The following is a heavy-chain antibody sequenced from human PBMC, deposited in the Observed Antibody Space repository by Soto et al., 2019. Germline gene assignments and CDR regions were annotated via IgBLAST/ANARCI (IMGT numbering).Heavy chain of an antibody. J-gene: IGHJ4*02. V-gene: IGHV1-69*01. CDR2: FGTA. D-gene: IGHD3-22*01. CDR3: ARAYYYDSSGYYPR. Sequence: FGTANYAQKFQGRVTITADESTSTAYMELSSLRSEDTAVYYCARAYYYDSSGYYPRWGQGTLVTVSS.